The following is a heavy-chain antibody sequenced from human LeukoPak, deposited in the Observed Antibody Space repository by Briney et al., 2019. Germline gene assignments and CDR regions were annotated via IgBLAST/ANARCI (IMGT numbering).Heavy chain of an antibody. CDR1: GYTFTSYY. V-gene: IGHV1-46*01. D-gene: IGHD5-12*01. Sequence: RGASVKVSCKASGYTFTSYYMHWVRQAPGQGLEWMGIINPSGGSTSYAQKFQGRVTMTEDTSTDTAYMELSSLTSEDTAVYYCATHSPEWRYSGYNNFYYIDVWGKGTTVTVSS. CDR3: ATHSPEWRYSGYNNFYYIDV. CDR2: INPSGGST. J-gene: IGHJ6*03.